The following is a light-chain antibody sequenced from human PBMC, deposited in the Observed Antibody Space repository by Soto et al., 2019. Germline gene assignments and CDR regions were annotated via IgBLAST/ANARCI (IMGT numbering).Light chain of an antibody. V-gene: IGLV2-23*02. CDR2: EVS. CDR3: CSYAGTSNVV. CDR1: SGDVGSYNL. J-gene: IGLJ2*01. Sequence: QSVLTQPASVSGSPGQSITISCTGTSGDVGSYNLVSWYQQHPGKAPKLMIYEVSQRPSGVSNRFSGSKSGNTAFLTISGLQAEDEADYYCCSYAGTSNVVFGGGTKVTVL.